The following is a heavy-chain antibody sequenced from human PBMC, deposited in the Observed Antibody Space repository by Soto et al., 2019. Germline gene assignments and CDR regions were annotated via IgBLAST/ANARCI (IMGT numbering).Heavy chain of an antibody. J-gene: IGHJ4*02. CDR3: AGDPSYYDSSGYSDY. CDR1: GYTFTSYG. CDR2: ISAYSGNT. D-gene: IGHD3-22*01. V-gene: IGHV1-18*01. Sequence: ASVKVSCKASGYTFTSYGISWVRQAPGQGLEWMGWISAYSGNTNYAQKLQGRVTMTTDTSTSTAYMELRSLRSDDTAVYYCAGDPSYYDSSGYSDYWGQGTLVTVSS.